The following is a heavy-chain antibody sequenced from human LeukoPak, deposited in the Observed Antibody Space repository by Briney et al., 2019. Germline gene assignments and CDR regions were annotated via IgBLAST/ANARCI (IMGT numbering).Heavy chain of an antibody. V-gene: IGHV4-34*01. Sequence: KSSETLSLTCAVYGGSFSGYYWSWICQPPGKGLEWIGEINHSGSTNYNPSLKSRVTISVDTSKNQFSLKLSSVTAADTAVYYCARGLPDQMYYDFWSGYAFDYWGQGTLVTVSS. J-gene: IGHJ4*02. D-gene: IGHD3-3*01. CDR2: INHSGST. CDR1: GGSFSGYY. CDR3: ARGLPDQMYYDFWSGYAFDY.